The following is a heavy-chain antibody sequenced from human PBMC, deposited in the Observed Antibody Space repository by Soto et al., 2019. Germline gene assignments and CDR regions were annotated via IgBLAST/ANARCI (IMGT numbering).Heavy chain of an antibody. CDR1: GASTVSHYH. V-gene: IGHV4-31*02. J-gene: IGHJ4*02. D-gene: IGHD1-26*01. CDR3: ALALGPTTGLDY. Sequence: QVQLQESGPGLVKPSQTLSLTCSVSGASTVSHYHWTWIRQPPGKGLEWMGYIFNSETTFFNPSLTSRLSISRDTSGNHFSLELRSVTAADTAVYYCALALGPTTGLDYWGQGTLVTVSS. CDR2: IFNSETT.